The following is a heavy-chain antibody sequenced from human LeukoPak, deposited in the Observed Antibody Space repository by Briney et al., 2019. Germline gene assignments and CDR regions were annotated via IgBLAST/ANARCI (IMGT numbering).Heavy chain of an antibody. J-gene: IGHJ4*02. CDR1: GGTFSSYA. Sequence: ASVKVSCKASGGTFSSYAISWVRQAPGQGLEWMGWISAYNGNTNYAQKLQGRVTMTTDTSTSTAYMELRSLRSDDTAVYYCATYLGWYGTFDYWGQGTLVTVSS. CDR3: ATYLGWYGTFDY. D-gene: IGHD6-19*01. CDR2: ISAYNGNT. V-gene: IGHV1-18*01.